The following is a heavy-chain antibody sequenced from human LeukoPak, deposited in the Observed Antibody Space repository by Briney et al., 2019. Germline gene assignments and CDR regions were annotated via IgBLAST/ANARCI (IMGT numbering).Heavy chain of an antibody. CDR3: ARGSYYDYVWGSYRSNWFDP. CDR2: INHSGST. CDR1: Y. D-gene: IGHD3-16*02. V-gene: IGHV4-34*01. Sequence: YWXWIXXPPGKGLEWXGEINHSGSTNYNPSLKSRGTISVEKYKNQFSLKLSSVTAADTAVYYCARGSYYDYVWGSYRSNWFDPWGQGTLVTVSS. J-gene: IGHJ5*02.